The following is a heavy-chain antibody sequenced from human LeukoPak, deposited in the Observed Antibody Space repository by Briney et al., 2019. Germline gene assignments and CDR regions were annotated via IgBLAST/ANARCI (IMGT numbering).Heavy chain of an antibody. V-gene: IGHV4-59*01. CDR3: AKGGWSLDR. CDR2: THHNGNS. Sequence: SETLSLTCSVSGASISDYYWSWIRQAPGKGLEWIGYTHHNGNSKYDPSLASRVTMSVDTSKNQLSLKLNSVTTADTAVYYCAKGGWSLDRWGRGTLVTVSS. J-gene: IGHJ2*01. CDR1: GASISDYY.